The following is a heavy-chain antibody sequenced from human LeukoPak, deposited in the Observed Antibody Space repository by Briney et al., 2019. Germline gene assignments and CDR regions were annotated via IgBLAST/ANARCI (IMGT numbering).Heavy chain of an antibody. J-gene: IGHJ4*02. CDR2: ISYDGSNK. Sequence: PGGSLRLSCAASGFTVSSNYMSWVRQAPGKGLEWVALISYDGSNKYYADSVKGRFIISRDNSKNTLYLQMNSLRAEDTAVYYCAKVGNNWDFDYWGQGTLVTVSS. D-gene: IGHD1-1*01. CDR3: AKVGNNWDFDY. CDR1: GFTVSSNY. V-gene: IGHV3-30*18.